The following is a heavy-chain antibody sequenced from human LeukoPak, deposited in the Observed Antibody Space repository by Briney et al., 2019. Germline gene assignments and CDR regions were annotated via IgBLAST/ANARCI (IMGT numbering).Heavy chain of an antibody. D-gene: IGHD3-9*01. CDR1: GFTFSSYS. V-gene: IGHV3-21*01. CDR2: ISSSSSYI. J-gene: IGHJ6*02. CDR3: ARETGGYDILTGLLHGMDV. Sequence: PGGSLRLSCAASGFTFSSYSMNWVRQAPGKGLEWVSSISSSSSYIYYADSVKGRFTISRDNAKNSLYLQMNSLRAEDTAVYYCARETGGYDILTGLLHGMDVWGQGTTVTVSS.